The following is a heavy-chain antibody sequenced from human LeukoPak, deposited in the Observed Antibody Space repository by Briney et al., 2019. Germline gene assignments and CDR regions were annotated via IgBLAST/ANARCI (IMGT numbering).Heavy chain of an antibody. D-gene: IGHD1-14*01. J-gene: IGHJ4*02. V-gene: IGHV4-61*02. CDR2: IYSSGST. CDR1: GGSISSGSDY. Sequence: SETLSLTCIVSGGSISSGSDYWNWIRQPAGKGLEWIGRIYSSGSTNYNPSLKSRVTISIDTSKNQFSLKLSSVTAADTAVYYCARAFKTTLFVDYWGQGTLVTVSS. CDR3: ARAFKTTLFVDY.